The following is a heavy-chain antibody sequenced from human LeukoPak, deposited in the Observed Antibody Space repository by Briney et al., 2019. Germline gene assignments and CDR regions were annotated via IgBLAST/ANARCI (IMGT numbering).Heavy chain of an antibody. J-gene: IGHJ5*01. CDR2: LTRTSSAT. CDR1: GFRLSGYD. V-gene: IGHV3-48*01. D-gene: IGHD5-18*01. Sequence: GGSLRLSCVGSGFRLSGYDMNWVRQAPGRGLEWLSYLTRTSSATWYADSVKGRFTIFRDNAKSSLYLQMNSLRVEDTAVYYCATGGSEYRSDWFDSWGQGTLVNVAS. CDR3: ATGGSEYRSDWFDS.